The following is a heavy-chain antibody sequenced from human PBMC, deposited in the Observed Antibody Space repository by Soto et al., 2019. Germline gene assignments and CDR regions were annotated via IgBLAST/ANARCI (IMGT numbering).Heavy chain of an antibody. V-gene: IGHV1-2*04. D-gene: IGHD2-15*01. CDR3: ARGDCSGDNCYGPYYFDY. J-gene: IGHJ4*02. Sequence: QVQLVQSGAEVKKPGASVRVSCKASGYTFPDYYIHWVRQAPGQGLECMGWINPNSGVTNYAQKFQHWVTMTRDTSTNTAYMELSSLRSGDTAIYYCARGDCSGDNCYGPYYFDYWGQGTLVTVSS. CDR2: INPNSGVT. CDR1: GYTFPDYY.